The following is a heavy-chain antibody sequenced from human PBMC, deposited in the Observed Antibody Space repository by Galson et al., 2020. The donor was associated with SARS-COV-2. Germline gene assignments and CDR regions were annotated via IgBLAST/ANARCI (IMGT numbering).Heavy chain of an antibody. J-gene: IGHJ4*02. CDR2: IYYSGST. CDR3: ARVRGKNYYDSSGYYDY. V-gene: IGHV4-31*03. CDR1: GGSISSGGYY. Sequence: ASETLSLTCTVSGGSISSGGYYWSWIRQHPGKGLEWIGYIYYSGSTYYNPSLKSRVTISVDTTKNQFSLKLSSVTAADTAVYYCARVRGKNYYDSSGYYDYWGQGTLVTVSS. D-gene: IGHD3-22*01.